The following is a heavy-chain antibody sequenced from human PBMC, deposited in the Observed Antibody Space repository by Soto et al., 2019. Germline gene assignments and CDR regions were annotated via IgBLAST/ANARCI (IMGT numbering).Heavy chain of an antibody. V-gene: IGHV1-69*13. Sequence: SVMVSCKASGGTFSSYAISWVRQAPGQGLEWMGGIIPIFGTANYAQKFQGRVTITADESTSTAYMELSSLRSEDTAVYYCARKDIVVVPAAMPHILYYYYGMDVWGQGTTVTVSS. CDR3: ARKDIVVVPAAMPHILYYYYGMDV. CDR2: IIPIFGTA. J-gene: IGHJ6*02. D-gene: IGHD2-2*01. CDR1: GGTFSSYA.